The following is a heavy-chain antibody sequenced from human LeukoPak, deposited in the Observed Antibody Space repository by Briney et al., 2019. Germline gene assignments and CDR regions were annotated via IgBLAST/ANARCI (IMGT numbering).Heavy chain of an antibody. CDR2: IIPILGIA. CDR1: GGTFSSYA. V-gene: IGHV1-69*04. D-gene: IGHD3-22*01. J-gene: IGHJ4*02. CDR3: ARKYYDSSGYPYYFDY. Sequence: ASVKVSCKASGGTFSSYAISWVRQAPGQGLEWMGRIIPILGIANYAQKFQGRVTITADKSTSTAYMELSSLRSGDTAVYYCARKYYDSSGYPYYFDYWGQGTLVTVSS.